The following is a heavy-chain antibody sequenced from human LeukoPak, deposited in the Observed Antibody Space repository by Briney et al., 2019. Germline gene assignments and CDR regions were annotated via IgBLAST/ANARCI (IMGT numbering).Heavy chain of an antibody. D-gene: IGHD3-3*01. CDR1: GFTFSSYA. V-gene: IGHV3-30-3*01. CDR3: AKVDFWEVAGEREDDAFDI. CDR2: ISYDGSNK. Sequence: GGSLRLSCAASGFTFSSYAMHWVRQAPGKGLEWVAVISYDGSNKYYADSVKGRFTISRDNSKNTLYLQMNSLRAEDTAVYYCAKVDFWEVAGEREDDAFDIWGQGTMVTVSS. J-gene: IGHJ3*02.